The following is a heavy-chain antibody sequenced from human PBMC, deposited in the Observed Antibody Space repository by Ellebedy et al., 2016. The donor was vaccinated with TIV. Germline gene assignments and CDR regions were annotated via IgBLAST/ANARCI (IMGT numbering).Heavy chain of an antibody. Sequence: ASVKVSXXASGYTFTTNDINWVRQAPGQGLEWMGWMNSNSGTTGYAQKFQGRITMTRNTAISTAYMELSSLRSEDTAVYYCARARGMGYDSSGYYKYFDYWGQGTLVTVSS. CDR2: MNSNSGTT. CDR1: GYTFTTND. CDR3: ARARGMGYDSSGYYKYFDY. D-gene: IGHD3-22*01. V-gene: IGHV1-8*01. J-gene: IGHJ4*02.